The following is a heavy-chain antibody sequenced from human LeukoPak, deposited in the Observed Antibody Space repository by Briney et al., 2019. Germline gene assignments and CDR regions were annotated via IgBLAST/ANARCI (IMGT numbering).Heavy chain of an antibody. V-gene: IGHV3-74*01. D-gene: IGHD2-15*01. Sequence: GSLRLSCAASGFALSSYWMHWVRQAPGKGLVWVARINSDGSSTRYADSVKGRFTISRDNAKDTLYLQMNSLRAEDTAVYYCAKEFHIVVVVAAAGNAFDIWGQGTMVTVSS. CDR2: INSDGSST. CDR3: AKEFHIVVVVAAAGNAFDI. CDR1: GFALSSYW. J-gene: IGHJ3*02.